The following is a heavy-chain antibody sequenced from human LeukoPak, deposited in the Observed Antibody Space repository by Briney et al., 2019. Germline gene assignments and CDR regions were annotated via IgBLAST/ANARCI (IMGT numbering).Heavy chain of an antibody. Sequence: GGSLRLSCTASGFTFGDYAMSWVRQAPGKGLEWVGFIRSKAYGGTTEYAASVKGGFTISRDDSKSIAYLQMNSLRAEDTAVYYCARAANTAAGTPTLAIDYWGQGTLVTVSS. D-gene: IGHD6-13*01. CDR1: GFTFGDYA. CDR3: ARAANTAAGTPTLAIDY. CDR2: IRSKAYGGTT. V-gene: IGHV3-49*04. J-gene: IGHJ4*02.